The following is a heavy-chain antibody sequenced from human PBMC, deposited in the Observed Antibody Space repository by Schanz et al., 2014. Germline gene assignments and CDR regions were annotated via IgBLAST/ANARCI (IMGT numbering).Heavy chain of an antibody. Sequence: QVQLVQSGAEVKKPGSSVKVSCKASGGTFSSFAIFWVRQAPGQGLEWMGTIIPILDITNYAQKFQGRVTFTADKSTSTALLEVNSLRSEDTAVYYCARTGYDPSLTHWGQGTLVTVSS. J-gene: IGHJ4*02. CDR3: ARTGYDPSLTH. CDR1: GGTFSSFA. CDR2: IIPILDIT. D-gene: IGHD5-12*01. V-gene: IGHV1-69*04.